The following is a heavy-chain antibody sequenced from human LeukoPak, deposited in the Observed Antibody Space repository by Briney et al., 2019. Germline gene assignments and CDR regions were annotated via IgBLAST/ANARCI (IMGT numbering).Heavy chain of an antibody. Sequence: GASVKVSCKSSGFSFTGYYLHWVRQAPGQGLEWMGWINPNSGVTNYAQKFQGRVTMTRDTSISTAYMELSRLRSDDTAMYYCARSEYYYDSSGYYGCKTFDYWGQGTLVTVSS. CDR2: INPNSGVT. V-gene: IGHV1-2*02. J-gene: IGHJ4*02. CDR3: ARSEYYYDSSGYYGCKTFDY. D-gene: IGHD3-22*01. CDR1: GFSFTGYY.